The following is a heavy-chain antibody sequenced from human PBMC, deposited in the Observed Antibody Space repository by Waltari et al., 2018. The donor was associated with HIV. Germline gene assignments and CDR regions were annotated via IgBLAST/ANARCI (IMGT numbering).Heavy chain of an antibody. CDR1: GAPFNNYF. V-gene: IGHV4-34*01. CDR3: ARGLGSRPFFRAYDT. Sequence: QVQLRQWGAGLLKPSETLSLTCAVYGAPFNNYFWAWFRRSPEKGVEWIGVNDNRGETNYNPSFKTRVAISVNMSKNQFSLKLKSATSADTAVYYCARGLGSRPFFRAYDTWGQGTLVTVSS. J-gene: IGHJ4*02. D-gene: IGHD3-16*01. CDR2: NDNRGET.